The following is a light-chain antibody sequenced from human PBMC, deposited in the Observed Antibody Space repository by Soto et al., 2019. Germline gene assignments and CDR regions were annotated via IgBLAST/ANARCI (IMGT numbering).Light chain of an antibody. CDR2: AAP. CDR1: QGISSY. CDR3: QQSYSTPQP. Sequence: AIPIDQYTLSFSSSTLVVVSITCRASQGISSYLAWYQQKPGKAPKLLIYAAPSLQSGVPSRLSGSGSETDFTLTICSLQPEDFATYYCQQSYSTPQPFGQGTKVDI. J-gene: IGKJ1*01. V-gene: IGKV1-8*01.